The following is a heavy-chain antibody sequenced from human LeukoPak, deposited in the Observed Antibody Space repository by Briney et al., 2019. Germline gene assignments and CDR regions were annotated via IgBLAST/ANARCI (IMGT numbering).Heavy chain of an antibody. CDR1: GGSISRYY. D-gene: IGHD6-13*01. CDR3: ARDVRAAAGTPVAFDI. J-gene: IGHJ3*02. V-gene: IGHV4-59*12. CDR2: IYYTGTT. Sequence: PSETLSLTCTVSGGSISRYYWSWIRQPPGKGLEWIGFIYYTGTTNYNPSLKSRVTISVDTSKNQFSLKLSSVTAADTAVYYCARDVRAAAGTPVAFDIWGQGTMVTVSS.